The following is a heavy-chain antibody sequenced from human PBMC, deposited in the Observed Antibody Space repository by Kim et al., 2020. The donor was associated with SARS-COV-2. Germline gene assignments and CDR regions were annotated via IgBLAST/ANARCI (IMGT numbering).Heavy chain of an antibody. D-gene: IGHD3-3*01. CDR2: ISSSGSTI. J-gene: IGHJ5*02. CDR3: ARDGRPPEITIFGVVPTGWFDP. CDR1: GFTFSSYE. V-gene: IGHV3-48*03. Sequence: GGSLRLSCAASGFTFSSYEINWVRQAPGKGLEWVSYISSSGSTIYYADSVKGRFTISRDNAKNSLYLQMNSLRAEDTAVYYCARDGRPPEITIFGVVPTGWFDPWGQGTLVTVSS.